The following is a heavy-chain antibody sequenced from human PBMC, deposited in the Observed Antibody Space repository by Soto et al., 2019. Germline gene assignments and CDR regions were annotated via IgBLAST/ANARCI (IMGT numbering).Heavy chain of an antibody. V-gene: IGHV4-59*13. D-gene: IGHD3-3*01. J-gene: IGHJ5*02. CDR1: GDSTINSY. CDR2: LSYNGGT. CDR3: ARGWFWSGSFNWFDH. Sequence: PSETLSLTCTVSGDSTINSYWSWIRQAPGKGPEWLGYLSYNGGTNHNPSLQGRATMSVDTSQNQFSLRLTSVTAADTAVYYCARGWFWSGSFNWFDHWGQGTLVTVSS.